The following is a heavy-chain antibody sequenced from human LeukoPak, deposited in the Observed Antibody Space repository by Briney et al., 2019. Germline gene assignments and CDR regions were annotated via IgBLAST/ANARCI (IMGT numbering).Heavy chain of an antibody. V-gene: IGHV3-23*01. Sequence: GGSLRLSCAASGFTFSNYAMSWVRQAPGQGLERVSPIGGSGGNTYYADSVKGRFTISRDNSKNPLYLQMNSLRAEDTAIYYCTRGQLWFDYWGQGTLVTVSS. J-gene: IGHJ5*01. CDR2: IGGSGGNT. D-gene: IGHD2-2*01. CDR1: GFTFSNYA. CDR3: TRGQLWFDY.